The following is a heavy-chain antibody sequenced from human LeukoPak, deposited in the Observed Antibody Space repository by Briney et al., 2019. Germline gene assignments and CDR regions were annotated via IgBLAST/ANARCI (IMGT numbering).Heavy chain of an antibody. Sequence: ASVKVSCKASGYTFTGYYMHWVRQAPGQGLEWMGWINPNSGGTNYAQKLQGRVTMTTDTSTSTAYMELRSLRSDDTAVYYCARDPPTHLQYYYDEDKNLDYWGQGTLVTVSS. J-gene: IGHJ4*02. CDR1: GYTFTGYY. CDR2: INPNSGGT. CDR3: ARDPPTHLQYYYDEDKNLDY. D-gene: IGHD3-22*01. V-gene: IGHV1-2*02.